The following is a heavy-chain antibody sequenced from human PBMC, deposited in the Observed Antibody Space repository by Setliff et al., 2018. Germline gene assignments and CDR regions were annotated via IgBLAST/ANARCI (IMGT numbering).Heavy chain of an antibody. V-gene: IGHV1-2*06. CDR1: GYTFTGYY. D-gene: IGHD3-22*01. J-gene: IGHJ6*03. CDR2: INPDSGGT. CDR3: ARTYYYASSGYRGYYYYLDV. Sequence: ASVKVSCKASGYTFTGYYMHWVRQAPGQELEWVGRINPDSGGTNYAQKFQGRVTMTRDTSISTAYMELSRLRSDDTAVYYCARTYYYASSGYRGYYYYLDVWGKGTTVTVSS.